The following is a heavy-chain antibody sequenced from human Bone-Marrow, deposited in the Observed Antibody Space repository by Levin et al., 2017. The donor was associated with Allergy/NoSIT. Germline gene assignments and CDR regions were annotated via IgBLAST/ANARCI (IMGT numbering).Heavy chain of an antibody. D-gene: IGHD2-15*01. CDR2: IYHSGST. Sequence: SQTLSLTCAVSGGSISSGGYSWSWIRQPPGKGLEWIGYIYHSGSTYYNPSLKSRVTISVDRSKNQFSLKLSSVTAADTAVYYCARGVVVAATPLWFDPWGQGTLVTVSS. V-gene: IGHV4-30-2*01. CDR3: ARGVVVAATPLWFDP. J-gene: IGHJ5*02. CDR1: GGSISSGGYS.